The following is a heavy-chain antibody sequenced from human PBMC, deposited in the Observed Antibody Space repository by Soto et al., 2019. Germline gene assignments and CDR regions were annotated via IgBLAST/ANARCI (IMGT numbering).Heavy chain of an antibody. V-gene: IGHV3-48*03. Sequence: EVQLVESGGGLVQPGGSLRLSCVASGFTFSSSEMYWVRQAPGKGLDWVSYIHPAGQPIFYADSVKGRFTISRDNAKNSVYLQMHSLRAEDTAVYYCARRGSSWGQGTMVTVSS. J-gene: IGHJ3*01. CDR1: GFTFSSSE. CDR3: ARRGSS. CDR2: IHPAGQPI. D-gene: IGHD2-2*01.